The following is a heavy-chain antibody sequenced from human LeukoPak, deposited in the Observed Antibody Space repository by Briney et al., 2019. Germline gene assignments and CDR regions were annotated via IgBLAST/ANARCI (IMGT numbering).Heavy chain of an antibody. CDR2: IIPIFGTA. CDR1: GGTFSSYA. V-gene: IGHV1-69*13. D-gene: IGHD2-15*01. J-gene: IGHJ6*03. Sequence: GASVKVSCKASGGTFSSYAISWVRQAPGQGLEWMGGIIPIFGTANYAQKFQGRVTITADESTSTAYMELSSLRSEDTAVYYCARGAKYCSGDSCYYYYYYMDVWGKGTTVTVSS. CDR3: ARGAKYCSGDSCYYYYYYMDV.